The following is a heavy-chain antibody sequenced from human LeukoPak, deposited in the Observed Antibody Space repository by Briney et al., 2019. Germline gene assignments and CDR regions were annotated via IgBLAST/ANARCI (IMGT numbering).Heavy chain of an antibody. Sequence: GASVKVSCKASGYIFTSNAMHWVRQAPGQRLEWMGWINAGNGNTKYSQKFQGGVTITRDTSASTAYMELSSLRSEDTAVYYCASTFEAAAAMDYYYYGMDVWGQGTTVTVSS. CDR3: ASTFEAAAAMDYYYYGMDV. J-gene: IGHJ6*02. CDR1: GYIFTSNA. V-gene: IGHV1-3*01. D-gene: IGHD6-13*01. CDR2: INAGNGNT.